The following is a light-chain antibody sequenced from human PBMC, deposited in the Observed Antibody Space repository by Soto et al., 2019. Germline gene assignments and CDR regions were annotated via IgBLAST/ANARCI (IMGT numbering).Light chain of an antibody. CDR3: QQSYSIPQT. CDR2: AAS. CDR1: QNISNY. Sequence: DIQMTQSPSSLSASVGDRVTITCRASQNISNYLHWYQQKPGKAPKLLIYAASSLQSGVPSRFSGGGSGTDFTLTISSLQPEDFAIYSCQQSYSIPQTFGQGTNLEI. V-gene: IGKV1-39*01. J-gene: IGKJ2*01.